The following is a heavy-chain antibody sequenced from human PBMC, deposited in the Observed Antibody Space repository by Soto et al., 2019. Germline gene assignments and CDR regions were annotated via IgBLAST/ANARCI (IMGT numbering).Heavy chain of an antibody. V-gene: IGHV1-18*04. CDR2: ISAYNGNT. Sequence: ASVKVSCKASGYTFTSYGISWVRQAPGQGLEWMGWISAYNGNTNYAQKLQGRVTMTTDTSTSTAYMELRSLRSDDTAVYYCARDIGYSSWYPWWFDPWGQGTLVTVSS. J-gene: IGHJ5*02. D-gene: IGHD6-13*01. CDR3: ARDIGYSSWYPWWFDP. CDR1: GYTFTSYG.